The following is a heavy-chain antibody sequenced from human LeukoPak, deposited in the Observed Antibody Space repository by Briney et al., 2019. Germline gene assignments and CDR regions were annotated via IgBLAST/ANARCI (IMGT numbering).Heavy chain of an antibody. CDR2: ISAYNGNT. Sequence: GASVKVSCKASGYTFTSYGISWVRQAPGQGLEWMGWISAYNGNTNYAQKLQGRVTMTTDTSTSTAYMELRGLRSDDTAVYYCARDGSGSYYNYYYMDVWGKGTTVTISS. V-gene: IGHV1-18*01. CDR1: GYTFTSYG. J-gene: IGHJ6*03. CDR3: ARDGSGSYYNYYYMDV. D-gene: IGHD3-10*01.